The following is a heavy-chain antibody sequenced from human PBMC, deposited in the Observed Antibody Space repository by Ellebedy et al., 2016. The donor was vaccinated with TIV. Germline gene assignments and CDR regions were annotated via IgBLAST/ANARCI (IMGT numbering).Heavy chain of an antibody. D-gene: IGHD3-22*01. Sequence: GESLKISCAASEFTVSYNYMNWVRQAPGKGLEWVGRIKINADGGTTDYAAPVNGRFTISRDDSENTLYLQMNSLKTEDTAVYYCTTDRPYIYYDSSGYNKIWYFDLWGRGTLVTVSS. CDR1: EFTVSYNY. J-gene: IGHJ2*01. CDR2: IKINADGGTT. CDR3: TTDRPYIYYDSSGYNKIWYFDL. V-gene: IGHV3-15*01.